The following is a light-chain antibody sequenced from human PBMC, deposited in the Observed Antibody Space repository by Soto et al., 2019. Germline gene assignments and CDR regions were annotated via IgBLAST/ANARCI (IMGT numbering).Light chain of an antibody. J-gene: IGLJ2*01. V-gene: IGLV1-51*01. CDR2: DNN. Sequence: QSVLTQPPSVSAAPGQKVTIPCSGSSSNIGNNFVSWYQQVPGMAPKLLIYDNNKRPSGIPDRFSGSKSGTSATLGITGLQTGDEAVYYCGTWDSSLSAVVFGGGTKLTVL. CDR1: SSNIGNNF. CDR3: GTWDSSLSAVV.